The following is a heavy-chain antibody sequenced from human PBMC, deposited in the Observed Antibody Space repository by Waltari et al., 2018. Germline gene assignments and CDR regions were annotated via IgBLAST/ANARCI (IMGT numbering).Heavy chain of an antibody. V-gene: IGHV3-74*01. CDR3: ARGARRTTVTTGWWYFDL. D-gene: IGHD4-17*01. CDR1: GFTYIKYW. CDR2: SNSDGSST. Sequence: EVQLVESGGGLVQPGGSLRLSCAASGFTYIKYWQHWLRQAPGKGLVWVSRSNSDGSSTSYADSVKGRFTISKDNAKNTVYLQMNSLRAEDTAIYYCARGARRTTVTTGWWYFDLWGRGTLVTVSS. J-gene: IGHJ2*01.